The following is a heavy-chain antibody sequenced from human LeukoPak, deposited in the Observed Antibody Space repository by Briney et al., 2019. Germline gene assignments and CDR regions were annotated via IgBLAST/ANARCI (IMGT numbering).Heavy chain of an antibody. Sequence: SGGSLRLSCAASGFTFSSYGMHWVRQAPGKGLEWVANIKQDGSEKYYVDSVKGRFTISRDNAKNSLYLQMNSLRAEDTAVYYCARDWESVAGTNAFDIWGQGTMVTVSS. J-gene: IGHJ3*02. CDR1: GFTFSSYG. CDR2: IKQDGSEK. V-gene: IGHV3-7*01. CDR3: ARDWESVAGTNAFDI. D-gene: IGHD6-19*01.